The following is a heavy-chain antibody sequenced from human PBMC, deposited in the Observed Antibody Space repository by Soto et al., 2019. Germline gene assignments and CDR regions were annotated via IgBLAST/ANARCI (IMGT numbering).Heavy chain of an antibody. CDR3: AKDFKAVAGKDFDY. CDR1: GFTFDDYA. J-gene: IGHJ4*02. CDR2: ISWNSGSI. Sequence: EVQLVESGGGLVQPGRSLRLSCAASGFTFDDYAMHWVRQAPGKGLEWVSGISWNSGSIGYADSVKGRFTISRDNAKNSLYLQMTSLRAEDTALYYCAKDFKAVAGKDFDYWGQGTLVTVSS. V-gene: IGHV3-9*01. D-gene: IGHD6-19*01.